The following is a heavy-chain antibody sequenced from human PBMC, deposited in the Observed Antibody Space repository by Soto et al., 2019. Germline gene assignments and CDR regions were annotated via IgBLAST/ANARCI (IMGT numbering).Heavy chain of an antibody. CDR3: TTTRPGTNVFDN. V-gene: IGHV3-15*01. J-gene: IGHJ3*02. CDR2: IRSKTDGGTT. Sequence: EVQLVESGGGLVEPGGPFRLSLAASEFTFVKAWLNWFPRPPGKGLEYIGRIRSKTDGGTTEYAAPVEGRFTVSRDDSKNTLYLQMSGLKTEDTAVYYCTTTRPGTNVFDNWGQGTLVTVSS. CDR1: EFTFVKAW. D-gene: IGHD6-13*01.